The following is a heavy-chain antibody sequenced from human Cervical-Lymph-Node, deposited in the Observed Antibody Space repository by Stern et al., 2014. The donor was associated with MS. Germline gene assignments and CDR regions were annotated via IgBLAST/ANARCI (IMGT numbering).Heavy chain of an antibody. CDR1: GGSVSSGSSY. J-gene: IGHJ4*02. D-gene: IGHD5-18*01. CDR2: IHPRGNA. V-gene: IGHV4-61*02. Sequence: QVQLVQSGPGLVKPSQTLSLTCTLSGGSVSSGSSYWSWIRQPAGKGLEWIGRIHPRGNAFYTPSLKSRVTILLDTSKNHISLTMNPVTAADTAVYYCASGYRFFESWGQGTLVTVSS. CDR3: ASGYRFFES.